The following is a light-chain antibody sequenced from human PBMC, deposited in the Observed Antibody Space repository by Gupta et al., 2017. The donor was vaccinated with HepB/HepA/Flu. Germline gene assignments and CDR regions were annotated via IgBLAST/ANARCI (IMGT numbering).Light chain of an antibody. J-gene: IGKJ3*01. CDR2: AAS. Sequence: DIQMTQSPSSLSASVGDRVTITCRASQGIRNDFGWYQQKPGKAPKRLIYAASRVHSGVPSRFSGSGSGTEFALTGSSRQPEDFATYYCRHQNNCPFTFGHGTKVDSK. CDR1: QGIRND. CDR3: RHQNNCPFT. V-gene: IGKV1-17*01.